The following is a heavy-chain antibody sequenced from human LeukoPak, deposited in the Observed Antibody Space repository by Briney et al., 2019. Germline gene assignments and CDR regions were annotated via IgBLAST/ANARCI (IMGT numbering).Heavy chain of an antibody. CDR2: IYHSGST. CDR1: GYSISSGYY. Sequence: PSETLSLTCAVSGYSISSGYYWGWIRQPPGKGLEWIGSIYHSGSTYYNPSLKSRVTISVDTSKNQFSLKLSSVTAADTAVYYCARDPARDIVVVPAAPGCPWGQGTLVTASS. V-gene: IGHV4-38-2*02. D-gene: IGHD2-2*01. CDR3: ARDPARDIVVVPAAPGCP. J-gene: IGHJ5*02.